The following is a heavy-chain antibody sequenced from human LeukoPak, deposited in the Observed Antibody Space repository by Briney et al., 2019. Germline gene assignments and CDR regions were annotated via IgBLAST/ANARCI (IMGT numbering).Heavy chain of an antibody. D-gene: IGHD2-2*01. CDR1: GFTFSSYE. J-gene: IGHJ4*02. Sequence: PGGSLRLSCAASGFTFSSYEMNWVRQAPGKGLEWVSYISSSGSTIYYADSVKGRFTISRDNAKNSLYLQMNSLRAEGTAVYYCARVLVVPAATGYYFDYWGQGTLVTVSS. V-gene: IGHV3-48*03. CDR2: ISSSGSTI. CDR3: ARVLVVPAATGYYFDY.